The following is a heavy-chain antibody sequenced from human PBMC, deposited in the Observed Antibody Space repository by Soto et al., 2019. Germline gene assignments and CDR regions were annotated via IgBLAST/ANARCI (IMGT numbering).Heavy chain of an antibody. CDR2: ISAYNGNT. J-gene: IGHJ4*02. V-gene: IGHV1-18*01. CDR1: GYPFTSYG. Sequence: XSVKVSCKASGYPFTSYGSIWVRQAPGQGLEWMGWISAYNGNTNYAQKLQGRVTMTTDTSTSTAYMELRSLRSDDTAVYYCARDLPSSGLNFDYWGQGTLVTVSS. D-gene: IGHD3-22*01. CDR3: ARDLPSSGLNFDY.